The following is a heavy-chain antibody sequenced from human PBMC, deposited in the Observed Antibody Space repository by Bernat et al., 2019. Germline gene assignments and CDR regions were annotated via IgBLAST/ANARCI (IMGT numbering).Heavy chain of an antibody. Sequence: QVQLVESGGGVVQPGRSLRLSCAASGFTFSSYGMHWVRQAPGKGLEWVAVIWYDGSNKYYADSVKGRVTISRDNSKNTLYLQMNSLRAEDTAVYYCARVNQSPRDYRGAYYYYGMDVWGQGTTVTVSS. V-gene: IGHV3-33*01. CDR3: ARVNQSPRDYRGAYYYYGMDV. CDR2: IWYDGSNK. J-gene: IGHJ6*02. D-gene: IGHD4-17*01. CDR1: GFTFSSYG.